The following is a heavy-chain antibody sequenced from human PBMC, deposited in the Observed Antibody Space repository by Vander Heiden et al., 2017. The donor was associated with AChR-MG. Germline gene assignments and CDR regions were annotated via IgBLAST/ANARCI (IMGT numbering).Heavy chain of an antibody. CDR2: INAGNGNT. J-gene: IGHJ5*02. V-gene: IGHV1-3*01. CDR3: ARARVVVAATDRRYNWFDP. Sequence: KKPGASVKVSCKASGYTFTSYAMHWVRQAPGQRLEWMGWINAGNGNTKYSQKFQGRVTITRDTSASTAYMELSSLRSEDTAVYYCARARVVVAATDRRYNWFDPWGQGTLVTVSS. CDR1: GYTFTSYA. D-gene: IGHD2-15*01.